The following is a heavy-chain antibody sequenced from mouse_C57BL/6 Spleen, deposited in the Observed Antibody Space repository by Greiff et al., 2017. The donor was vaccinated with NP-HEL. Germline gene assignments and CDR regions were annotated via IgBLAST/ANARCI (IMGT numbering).Heavy chain of an antibody. J-gene: IGHJ2*01. CDR3: ARYGTVVADY. V-gene: IGHV1-82*01. CDR2: IYPGDGDT. CDR1: GYAFSSSW. Sequence: VQLQQSGPELVKPGASVKISCKASGYAFSSSWMNWVKQRPGKGLEWIGRIYPGDGDTNYKGKFKGKATLTADKSSSTAYMQLSSLTSEDSAVYFCARYGTVVADYWGQGTTLTVSS. D-gene: IGHD1-1*01.